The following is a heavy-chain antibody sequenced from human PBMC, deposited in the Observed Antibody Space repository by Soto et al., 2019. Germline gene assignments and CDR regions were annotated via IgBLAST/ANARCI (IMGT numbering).Heavy chain of an antibody. CDR3: ARTHSSGWYFDD. V-gene: IGHV3-33*01. CDR1: GFTFSSYG. J-gene: IGHJ4*02. Sequence: QVQLVESGGGVVQPGRSLRLSCAASGFTFSSYGMHWVRQAPGKGLEWVAVIWYDGSNKFYADSVKGRFTISRDNSKNTLYRQMNSLRAEDPAVYYLARTHSSGWYFDDGGQGTLVTVSS. CDR2: IWYDGSNK. D-gene: IGHD6-19*01.